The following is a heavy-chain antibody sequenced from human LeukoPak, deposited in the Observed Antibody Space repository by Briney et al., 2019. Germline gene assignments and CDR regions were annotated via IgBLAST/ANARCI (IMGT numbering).Heavy chain of an antibody. CDR3: ARDLSWSKIVGAAHY. CDR1: GYTFTSYA. V-gene: IGHV1-69*13. J-gene: IGHJ4*02. CDR2: IIPIFGTA. D-gene: IGHD1-26*01. Sequence: SVKVSCKASGYTFTSYAISWVRQAPGQGLEWMGGIIPIFGTANYAQKFQGRVTITADESTSTAYMELSSLRSEDTAVYYCARDLSWSKIVGAAHYWGQGTLVTVSS.